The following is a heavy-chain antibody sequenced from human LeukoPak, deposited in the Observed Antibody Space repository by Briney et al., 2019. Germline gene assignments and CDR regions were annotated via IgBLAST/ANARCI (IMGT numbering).Heavy chain of an antibody. D-gene: IGHD3-10*01. Sequence: GRSLRLSCAASGFTFDDYAMHWVRQVPGKGLEWVSGISWNSGSIGYADSVKGRFTVPRDNAKNSLYLQMNSLRAEDTALYYCAKDHMVRGVKRYFDYWGQGTLVTVSS. CDR3: AKDHMVRGVKRYFDY. J-gene: IGHJ4*02. CDR1: GFTFDDYA. V-gene: IGHV3-9*01. CDR2: ISWNSGSI.